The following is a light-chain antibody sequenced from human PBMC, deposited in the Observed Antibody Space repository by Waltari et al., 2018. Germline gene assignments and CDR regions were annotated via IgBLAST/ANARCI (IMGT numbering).Light chain of an antibody. V-gene: IGLV3-25*02. Sequence: SHELTQSPSVSVSPGQTARITCSGDTLPTQYAHWYQQKPGQAPVLLIYHDTERPSGILVRFSSSTSVIIVTLSISGVRVEDVSDYYCQSADCCDMVYFGGVTNLTV. CDR1: TLPTQY. CDR2: HDT. J-gene: IGLJ2*01. CDR3: QSADCCDMVY.